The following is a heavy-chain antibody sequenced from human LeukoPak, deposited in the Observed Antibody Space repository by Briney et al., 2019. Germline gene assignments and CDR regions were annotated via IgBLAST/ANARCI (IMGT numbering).Heavy chain of an antibody. CDR3: LRGATFIVGATASPVAFDI. CDR1: GFTFSSYG. V-gene: IGHV3-30*03. J-gene: IGHJ3*02. Sequence: GGSLRLSCAASGFTFSSYGMHWVRQAPGKGLEWVAVISYDGSNKYYADSVKGRFTISRDNSKNTLYLQINSLRAEDTAVYYCLRGATFIVGATASPVAFDIWGQGTMVTVSS. D-gene: IGHD1-26*01. CDR2: ISYDGSNK.